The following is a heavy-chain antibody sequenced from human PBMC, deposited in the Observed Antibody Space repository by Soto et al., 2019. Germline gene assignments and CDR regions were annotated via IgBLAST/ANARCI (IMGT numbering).Heavy chain of an antibody. D-gene: IGHD3-22*01. CDR1: GYTFTSYG. Sequence: ASVKVSCKASGYTFTSYGISWVRQAPGQGLEWMGWISAYNGNTNYAKKLQGRVTMTTDTSPSTASMELRGLRSDDTAVYYCSRGVRSGYCASFDYWGQGTLVTLSS. CDR3: SRGVRSGYCASFDY. CDR2: ISAYNGNT. J-gene: IGHJ4*02. V-gene: IGHV1-18*04.